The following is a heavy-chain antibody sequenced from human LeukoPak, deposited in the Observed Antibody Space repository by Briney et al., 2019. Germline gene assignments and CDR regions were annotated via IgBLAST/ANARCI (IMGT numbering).Heavy chain of an antibody. V-gene: IGHV4-59*01. Sequence: PSETLSLTCTVSGGXISDYYCIWIRQPPGKGREWVGHISNKGKTNYSPSLNSRVTISVDKSRNQFSLNLSSVTAADTAVYYCAREYYSLSGRNWFDPWGQGTLVTVSS. CDR1: GGXISDYY. CDR3: AREYYSLSGRNWFDP. J-gene: IGHJ5*02. D-gene: IGHD3-10*01. CDR2: ISNKGKT.